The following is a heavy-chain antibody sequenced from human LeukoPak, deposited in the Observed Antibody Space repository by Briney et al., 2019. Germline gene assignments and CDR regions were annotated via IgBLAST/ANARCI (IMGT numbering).Heavy chain of an antibody. D-gene: IGHD1-26*01. Sequence: ASVKVSCTASGGTFSSYAISWVRQAPGQGLEWTGGIIPIFGTANYAQKFQGRVTITADESTSTAYMELSSLRSEDTAVYYCARSYSGSFPYYFDYWGQGTLVTVSS. CDR1: GGTFSSYA. CDR2: IIPIFGTA. CDR3: ARSYSGSFPYYFDY. J-gene: IGHJ4*02. V-gene: IGHV1-69*13.